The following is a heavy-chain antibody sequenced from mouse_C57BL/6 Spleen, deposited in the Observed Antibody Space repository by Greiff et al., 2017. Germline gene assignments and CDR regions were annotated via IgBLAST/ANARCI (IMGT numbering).Heavy chain of an antibody. Sequence: VQLQQSGTVLARPGASVKLSCKTSGYTFTSYWMHWVKQRPGQGLEWIGAIYPGNSDTSYNQKFKGKAKLTAVTSASTAYMELSSLTNEDSAVYYCTRSGSYDYDGWFAYWGQGTLVTVSA. CDR3: TRSGSYDYDGWFAY. V-gene: IGHV1-5*01. CDR2: IYPGNSDT. CDR1: GYTFTSYW. D-gene: IGHD2-4*01. J-gene: IGHJ3*01.